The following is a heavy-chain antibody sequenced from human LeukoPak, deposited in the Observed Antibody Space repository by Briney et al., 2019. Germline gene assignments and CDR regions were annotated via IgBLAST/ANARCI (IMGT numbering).Heavy chain of an antibody. Sequence: SETLSLTCTVSSDSITTYYWSWIRQPAGKGLEWIGRIYSSGSTNYNPSLKSRVGMLVDTSNNQLSPQLSSVTAADTAVYYCARDRNYFHSSGWTPFDYWGQGTLVTVSS. D-gene: IGHD3-22*01. V-gene: IGHV4-4*07. J-gene: IGHJ4*02. CDR1: SDSITTYY. CDR3: ARDRNYFHSSGWTPFDY. CDR2: IYSSGST.